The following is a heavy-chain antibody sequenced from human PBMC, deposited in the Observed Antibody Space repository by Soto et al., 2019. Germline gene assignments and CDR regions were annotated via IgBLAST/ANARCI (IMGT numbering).Heavy chain of an antibody. J-gene: IGHJ6*02. CDR3: AKGGDIVVVPAAISRYYYGMDV. Sequence: GGSLRLSCAASGFTFSSYAMSWVRQAPGKGLEWVSAISGSGGSTYYADSVKGRFTISRDNSKNTLYLQMNSLRAEDTAVYYCAKGGDIVVVPAAISRYYYGMDVWGQGTTVTVSS. CDR1: GFTFSSYA. D-gene: IGHD2-2*01. V-gene: IGHV3-23*01. CDR2: ISGSGGST.